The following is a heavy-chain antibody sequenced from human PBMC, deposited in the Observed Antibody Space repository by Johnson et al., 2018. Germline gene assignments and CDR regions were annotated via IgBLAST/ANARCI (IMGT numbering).Heavy chain of an antibody. CDR1: GFTFSSYA. CDR3: AKEGSGYDLDYYYYYYMDV. Sequence: EVQLVESGGGLVQXGGSLRLXCTASGFTFSSYAMSWVRQAPGKGLEWVSGISDSGGSTYYEDSVKGRFTISRDNSKNTLYLQMNSLRAEDTAIYYCAKEGSGYDLDYYYYYYMDVWGKGTTVTVSS. V-gene: IGHV3-23*04. CDR2: ISDSGGST. J-gene: IGHJ6*03. D-gene: IGHD5-12*01.